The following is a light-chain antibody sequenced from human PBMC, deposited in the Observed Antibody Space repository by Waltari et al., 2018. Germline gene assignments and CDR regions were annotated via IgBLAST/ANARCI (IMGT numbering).Light chain of an antibody. CDR3: QQYYSTPQT. CDR1: QSVLYSSNNKNY. CDR2: WAS. Sequence: DIVMTQSPDSLAVSLGERATINCKSSQSVLYSSNNKNYLAWYQQKPGQPPKLLISWASTRESGVPDRFSGSGSGTDFTLTIISLQAEDVAVYYCQQYYSTPQTFGQGTKLEIK. V-gene: IGKV4-1*01. J-gene: IGKJ2*01.